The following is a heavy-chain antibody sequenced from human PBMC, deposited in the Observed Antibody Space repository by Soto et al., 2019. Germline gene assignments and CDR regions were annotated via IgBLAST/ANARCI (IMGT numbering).Heavy chain of an antibody. CDR1: GFTFSSYS. Sequence: GSLRLSCAASGFTFSSYSMNWVRQAPGKGLEWVSSISSSSSYIYYADSVKGRFTISRDNAKNSLYLQMNSLRAEDTAVYYCARDFTMIVEGSNAFDYWGQGTLVTVSS. V-gene: IGHV3-21*01. D-gene: IGHD3-22*01. CDR3: ARDFTMIVEGSNAFDY. CDR2: ISSSSSYI. J-gene: IGHJ4*02.